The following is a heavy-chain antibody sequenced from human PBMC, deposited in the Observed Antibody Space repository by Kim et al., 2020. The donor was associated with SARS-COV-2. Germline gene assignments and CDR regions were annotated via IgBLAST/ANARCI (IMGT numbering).Heavy chain of an antibody. CDR3: ARHLARITIFGVGLGWFDP. J-gene: IGHJ5*02. CDR1: GGSISSSSYY. V-gene: IGHV4-39*01. CDR2: IYYSGST. Sequence: WETLSLTCTVSGGSISSSSYYWGWIRQPPGKGLEWIGSIYYSGSTYYNPSLKSRVTISVDTSKNQFSLKLSSVTAADTAVYYCARHLARITIFGVGLGWFDPWGQGTLVTVSS. D-gene: IGHD3-3*01.